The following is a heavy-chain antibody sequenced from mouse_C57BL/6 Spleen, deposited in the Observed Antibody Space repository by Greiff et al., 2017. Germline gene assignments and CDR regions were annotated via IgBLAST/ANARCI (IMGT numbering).Heavy chain of an antibody. CDR1: GYTFTDYE. Sequence: QVQLQQSGAELVRPGASVTLSCKASGYTFTDYEMPWVKQTPVHGLEWIGAIDPETGGTAYNQKFKGKAILTANKSSSTAYMELRSLTSEDSAVYYCTRRGTEKAMDYWGQGTSVTVAS. V-gene: IGHV1-15*01. J-gene: IGHJ4*01. CDR2: IDPETGGT. CDR3: TRRGTEKAMDY. D-gene: IGHD2-14*01.